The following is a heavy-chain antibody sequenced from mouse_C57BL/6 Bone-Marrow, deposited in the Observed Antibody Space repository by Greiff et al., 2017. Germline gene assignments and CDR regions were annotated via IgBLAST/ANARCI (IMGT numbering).Heavy chain of an antibody. Sequence: QVQLQQPGAELVRPGSSVKLSCKASGYTFTSYWMDWVKQRPGQGLEWIGNIYPSDSETHYNQKFKDKATLTVDKSSSTAYMQLSSLTSEDSAVYYCARGGRRYFDVWGTGTPVTVSA. CDR3: ARGGRRYFDV. CDR1: GYTFTSYW. D-gene: IGHD1-1*01. J-gene: IGHJ1*03. V-gene: IGHV1-61*01. CDR2: IYPSDSET.